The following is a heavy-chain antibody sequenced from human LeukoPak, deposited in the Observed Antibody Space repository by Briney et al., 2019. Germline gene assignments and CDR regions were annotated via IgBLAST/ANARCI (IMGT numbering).Heavy chain of an antibody. Sequence: GKSLRLSCVASGFTFSNYVMHWVRQAPGKGLEWVAIISSDGSDKFYADSVKGRFTISRDNAKNTSLLQMNSLRAEDTAIYYCAKDRDSSGRWAYFDYWGQGTLVTVSS. CDR1: GFTFSNYV. CDR2: ISSDGSDK. V-gene: IGHV3-30*04. J-gene: IGHJ4*02. D-gene: IGHD6-19*01. CDR3: AKDRDSSGRWAYFDY.